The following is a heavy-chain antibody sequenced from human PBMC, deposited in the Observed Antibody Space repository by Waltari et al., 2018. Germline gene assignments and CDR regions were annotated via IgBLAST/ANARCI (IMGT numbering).Heavy chain of an antibody. D-gene: IGHD3-10*01. V-gene: IGHV4-34*01. Sequence: QVQLQQWGAGLLKPSETLSLTCAVYGGSFSGYYWSWIRQPPGKGLEWIGEINHSGSTNYNPSLKRRVTISVDTSKNQFSLKLSSVTAADTAVYYCARRRRITMVRDYYYGMDVWGQGTTVTVSS. CDR2: INHSGST. CDR1: GGSFSGYY. J-gene: IGHJ6*02. CDR3: ARRRRITMVRDYYYGMDV.